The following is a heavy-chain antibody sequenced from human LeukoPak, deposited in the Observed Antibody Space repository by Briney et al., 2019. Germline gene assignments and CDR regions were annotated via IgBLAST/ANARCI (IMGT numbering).Heavy chain of an antibody. J-gene: IGHJ1*01. CDR2: IYHSGST. CDR3: AREKSSSYGLAQH. CDR1: GYSLSSAYY. V-gene: IGHV4-38-2*02. D-gene: IGHD3-22*01. Sequence: SETLSLTCSVSGYSLSSAYYWGWIRQPPGKGLEWIGSIYHSGSTYYNPSLKSRVTLSVDTSTNQLFLKLSSVTAADTAVYYCAREKSSSYGLAQHWGQGTLVIVSS.